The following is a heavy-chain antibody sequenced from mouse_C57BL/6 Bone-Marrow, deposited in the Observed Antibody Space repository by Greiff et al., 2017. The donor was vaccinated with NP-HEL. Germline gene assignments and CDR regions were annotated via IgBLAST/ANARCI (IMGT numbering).Heavy chain of an antibody. CDR2: IDPSDSYT. Sequence: VQLQQSGAELVMPGASVKLSCKASGYTFTSYWMHWVKQRPGQGLEWIGEIDPSDSYTNYNQKFKGKSTLTVDKSSSTAYMQLGSLTSEDSAVYYCARSRTGTWYFDVWGTGTTVTVSS. CDR1: GYTFTSYW. J-gene: IGHJ1*03. V-gene: IGHV1-69*01. D-gene: IGHD4-1*01. CDR3: ARSRTGTWYFDV.